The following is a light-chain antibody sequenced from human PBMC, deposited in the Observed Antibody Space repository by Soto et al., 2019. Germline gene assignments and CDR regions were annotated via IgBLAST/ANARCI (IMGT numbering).Light chain of an antibody. J-gene: IGKJ1*01. CDR3: QQYGSSSWT. CDR2: GTS. Sequence: EIVLTQSPGTLSLSPGERATLSCRASQSINSNYLAWYQQKPGQAPRLLIHGTSSRATGIPDRFGGSGSGTDFTLTISRLEPEDFAVYYCQQYGSSSWTFGQGTKVEIK. CDR1: QSINSNY. V-gene: IGKV3-20*01.